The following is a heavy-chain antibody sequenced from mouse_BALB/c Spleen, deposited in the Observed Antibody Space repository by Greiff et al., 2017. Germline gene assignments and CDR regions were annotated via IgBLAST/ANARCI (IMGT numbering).Heavy chain of an antibody. Sequence: VQGVESGAELVKPGASVKLSCKASGYTFTSYYMYWVKQRPGQGLEWIGEINPSNGGTNFNEKFKSKATLTVDKSSSTAYMQLSSLTSEDSAVYYCTRTARATLYAMDYWGQGTSVTVSS. CDR3: TRTARATLYAMDY. J-gene: IGHJ4*01. V-gene: IGHV1S81*02. CDR2: INPSNGGT. CDR1: GYTFTSYY. D-gene: IGHD3-1*01.